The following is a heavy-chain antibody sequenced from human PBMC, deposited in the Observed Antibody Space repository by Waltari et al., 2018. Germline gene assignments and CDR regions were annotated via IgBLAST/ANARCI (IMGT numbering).Heavy chain of an antibody. V-gene: IGHV3-23*01. CDR1: GILFNNFA. CDR2: ITVSDDT. J-gene: IGHJ4*02. Sequence: EVQLLESGGGLVQPGGSRRRSCEASGILFNNFAINWVRLAAGTGLDWVAAITVSDDTFYADSVMGRFTVSRDTSKNTVYLQMNGLRAEDTAIYYCAKPFYNWDDPLHSWGQGTLVAVSS. D-gene: IGHD1-20*01. CDR3: AKPFYNWDDPLHS.